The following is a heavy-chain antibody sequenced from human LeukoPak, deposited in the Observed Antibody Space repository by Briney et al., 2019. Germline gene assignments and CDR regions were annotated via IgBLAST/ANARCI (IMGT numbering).Heavy chain of an antibody. CDR3: ARGVYDYVWGSYHWFDP. J-gene: IGHJ5*02. CDR1: GYTFTAYY. V-gene: IGHV1-2*02. CDR2: INPNSGGS. D-gene: IGHD3-16*02. Sequence: ASVKISCKTSGYTFTAYYMHWVRQAPGQGLEWMGWINPNSGGSNYAQKFQGRVTMTSDTSINTAYMELSRLRSDDTAVYYCARGVYDYVWGSYHWFDPWGQGTLVTVSS.